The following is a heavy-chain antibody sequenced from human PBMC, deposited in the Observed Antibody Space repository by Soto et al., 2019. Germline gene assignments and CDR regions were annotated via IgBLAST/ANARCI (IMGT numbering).Heavy chain of an antibody. CDR3: AAGNVYYYNSGGYSPLDY. CDR2: IVVGSGNT. V-gene: IGHV1-58*02. J-gene: IGHJ4*02. Sequence: SVKVSCKASGYTFTAYAMHWVRQAPGQRLEWIGWIVVGSGNTNCAQKFQERVTITRDMSTSTAYMELSSLRSEDTAVYYCAAGNVYYYNSGGYSPLDYGGREPLVPVSS. D-gene: IGHD3-22*01. CDR1: GYTFTAYA.